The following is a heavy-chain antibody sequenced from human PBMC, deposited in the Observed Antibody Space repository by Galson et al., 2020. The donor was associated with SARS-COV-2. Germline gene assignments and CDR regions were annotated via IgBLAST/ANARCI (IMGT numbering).Heavy chain of an antibody. D-gene: IGHD4-17*01. Sequence: GESLKISCAASGFTFSNYAMHWVRQAPGKGLDWVAVFWYDGTNKYYADSVKGRFTISRDNSKNTLYLQMNSLRAEDSAVYYCARGGVTAVTHLDCWGQGTLVTVSS. CDR1: GFTFSNYA. CDR3: ARGGVTAVTHLDC. CDR2: FWYDGTNK. V-gene: IGHV3-33*01. J-gene: IGHJ4*02.